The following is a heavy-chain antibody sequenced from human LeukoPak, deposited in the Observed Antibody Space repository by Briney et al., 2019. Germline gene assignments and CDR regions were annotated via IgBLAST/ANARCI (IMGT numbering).Heavy chain of an antibody. V-gene: IGHV3-7*01. CDR2: MKPDGSES. J-gene: IGHJ4*02. Sequence: GGSLRLSCALSGLTLSGSWITWIPQTTGKGVEWVASMKPDGSESWYVDCVKGRFNISRDNSKNSLYLQLTSLRAEDTALYYCARDRGRNSFDYWGQGTLVSVSS. CDR3: ARDRGRNSFDY. CDR1: GLTLSGSW. D-gene: IGHD1-14*01.